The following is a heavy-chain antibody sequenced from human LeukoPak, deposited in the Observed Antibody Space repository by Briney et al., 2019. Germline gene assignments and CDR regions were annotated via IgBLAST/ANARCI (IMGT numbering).Heavy chain of an antibody. Sequence: GGSLRLSCAASGFTFSSYAMSWVRQAPGKGLEWLSAISGSGGNTYYADSVKGRFTISRDNSKNTLYLQMNSLRAEDTAVYFCTKEGGPMSATTERYSFDHWGRGTLVTVSS. CDR2: ISGSGGNT. CDR1: GFTFSSYA. V-gene: IGHV3-23*01. CDR3: TKEGGPMSATTERYSFDH. D-gene: IGHD4-17*01. J-gene: IGHJ5*02.